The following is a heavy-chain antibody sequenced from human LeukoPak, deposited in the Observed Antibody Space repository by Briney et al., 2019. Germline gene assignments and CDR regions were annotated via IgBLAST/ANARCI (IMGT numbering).Heavy chain of an antibody. Sequence: ASVKVSCKASGYTFTGYYMHWVRQAPGQGLEWMGIINPSGGSTSYAQKFQGRVTMTRDTSTSTVYMELSSLRSEDTAVYYCARKRIQYYYDSSGYSTGGYYYYYGMDVWGQGTTVTVSS. J-gene: IGHJ6*02. D-gene: IGHD3-22*01. CDR2: INPSGGST. CDR1: GYTFTGYY. CDR3: ARKRIQYYYDSSGYSTGGYYYYYGMDV. V-gene: IGHV1-46*01.